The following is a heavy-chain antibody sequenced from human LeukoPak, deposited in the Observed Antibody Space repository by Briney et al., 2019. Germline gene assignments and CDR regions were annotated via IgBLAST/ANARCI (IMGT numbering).Heavy chain of an antibody. V-gene: IGHV1-2*06. CDR3: ARVTTGIAVAGTSKSPFDY. Sequence: VXVSCKASGGTFXXYAISWVRQAPGQGLEWMGRINPNSGGTNYAQKFQGRVTMTRDTSISTAYMELSRLRSDDTAVYYCARVTTGIAVAGTSKSPFDYWGQGTLVTVSS. J-gene: IGHJ4*02. CDR2: INPNSGGT. CDR1: GGTFXXYA. D-gene: IGHD6-19*01.